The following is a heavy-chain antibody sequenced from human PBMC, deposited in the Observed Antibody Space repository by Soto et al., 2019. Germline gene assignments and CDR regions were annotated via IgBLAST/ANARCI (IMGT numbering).Heavy chain of an antibody. CDR2: IYYSGT. CDR3: PHGGVTPFHY. J-gene: IGHJ4*02. CDR1: GGSISSNTYY. D-gene: IGHD2-21*02. Sequence: QLQLQESGPGLVKPSETLSLTCTVSGGSISSNTYYWGWIRQPPGKGLEWIGSIYYSGTYYNPSLKRRVTISVDTSNNQFSLKLNSVTAADTAVYYCPHGGVTPFHYWGQGTLVTVSS. V-gene: IGHV4-39*01.